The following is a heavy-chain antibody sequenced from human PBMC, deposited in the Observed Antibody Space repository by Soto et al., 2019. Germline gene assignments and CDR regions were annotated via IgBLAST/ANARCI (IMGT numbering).Heavy chain of an antibody. J-gene: IGHJ4*02. Sequence: PGGSLRLSCAASGFTFSSYEMNWGRQAPGKGLEWVSYISSSGSTIYYADSVKGRFTISRDNAKNSLYLQMNSLRAEDTAVYYCARDPDYGDSNWGQGTLVTVSS. CDR1: GFTFSSYE. V-gene: IGHV3-48*03. CDR3: ARDPDYGDSN. D-gene: IGHD4-17*01. CDR2: ISSSGSTI.